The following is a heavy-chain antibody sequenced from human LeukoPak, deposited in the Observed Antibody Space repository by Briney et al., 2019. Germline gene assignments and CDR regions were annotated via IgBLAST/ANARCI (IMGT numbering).Heavy chain of an antibody. V-gene: IGHV4-34*01. D-gene: IGHD3-9*01. J-gene: IGHJ4*02. CDR2: INHSGST. Sequence: PSETLSLTCAVYGVSFSGYYWSWIRQPPGKGLEWIGEINHSGSTNYNPSLKSRVTISVDTSKNQFSLKLSSVTAADTAVYYCARSAGGLRYFDWLYYFDYWGQGILVTVSS. CDR1: GVSFSGYY. CDR3: ARSAGGLRYFDWLYYFDY.